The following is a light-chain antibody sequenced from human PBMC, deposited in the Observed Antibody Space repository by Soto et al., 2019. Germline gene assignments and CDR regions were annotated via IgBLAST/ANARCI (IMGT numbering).Light chain of an antibody. Sequence: DIQMTQSPSSLSASVGDRVTITCRASQGIGNNLAWYQQKPGKVPKVLIYTASTLHSGVPSRFSGSGSGTYFTLTINSLQPEDVATYFCQRYDSVPWSFGQGTRVEI. V-gene: IGKV1-27*01. CDR3: QRYDSVPWS. J-gene: IGKJ1*01. CDR2: TAS. CDR1: QGIGNN.